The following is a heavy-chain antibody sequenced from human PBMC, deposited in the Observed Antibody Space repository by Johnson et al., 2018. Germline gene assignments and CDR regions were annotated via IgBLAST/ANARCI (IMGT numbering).Heavy chain of an antibody. D-gene: IGHD5-12*01. CDR3: AGEDSASPYDYYYGMDV. CDR1: GGFITNYY. J-gene: IGHJ6*02. CDR2: GYYSGSA. Sequence: QVQLQESGPGLVKPSETLSLTCTVSGGFITNYYWSWIRQPPGKGVEWIGYGYYSGSATYKPSLESRVTLSVDLSKNQFSLKLTSVTAADTAVYFCAGEDSASPYDYYYGMDVWGQGTTVTVSS. V-gene: IGHV4-59*01.